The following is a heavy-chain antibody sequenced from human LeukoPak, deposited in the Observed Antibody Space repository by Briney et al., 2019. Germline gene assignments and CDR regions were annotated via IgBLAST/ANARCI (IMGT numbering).Heavy chain of an antibody. V-gene: IGHV3-64D*06. CDR3: NPELRYFDRVDY. Sequence: GGPLSLSGSAAGFTFSAYARHWSRQAKGKGLEYVSAISSNEGSTYYAGPVKGRFNISRDNSKCTVDLQMSSLRAEDTAVDYWNPELRYFDRVDYWGQGTLVTVSA. CDR2: ISSNEGST. CDR1: GFTFSAYA. D-gene: IGHD3-9*01. J-gene: IGHJ4*02.